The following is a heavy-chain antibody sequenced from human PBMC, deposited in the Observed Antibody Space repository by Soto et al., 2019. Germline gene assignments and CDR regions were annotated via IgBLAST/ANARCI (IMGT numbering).Heavy chain of an antibody. D-gene: IGHD3-10*01. CDR3: ATNYGSGSAHFDY. CDR1: GGTFSSYT. Sequence: QVQLVQSGPEVKKPGSSVRVSCTASGGTFSSYTINWVRQVPGQGPEWMGRSIPMLGMSNYAQKFQGRVMMIADKSMNTVYMELSSLRSEDTAIYYCATNYGSGSAHFDYWGQGTLVTVSS. V-gene: IGHV1-69*02. J-gene: IGHJ4*02. CDR2: SIPMLGMS.